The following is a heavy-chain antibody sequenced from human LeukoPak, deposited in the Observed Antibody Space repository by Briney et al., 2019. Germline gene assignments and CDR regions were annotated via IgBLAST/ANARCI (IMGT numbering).Heavy chain of an antibody. CDR3: ARSNRDSSGYYYVDAFDI. J-gene: IGHJ3*02. CDR2: IYYSGST. V-gene: IGHV4-31*03. D-gene: IGHD3-22*01. CDR1: GGSISSGGYY. Sequence: SETLSLTCTVSGGSISSGGYYWSWIRQHPGKGLEWIGYIYYSGSTYYNPSLKSRVTISVDTSKNQFSLKLSSVTAADTAVYYCARSNRDSSGYYYVDAFDIWGQGTMVTVSS.